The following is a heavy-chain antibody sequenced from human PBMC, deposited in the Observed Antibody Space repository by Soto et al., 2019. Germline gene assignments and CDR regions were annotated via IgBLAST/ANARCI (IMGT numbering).Heavy chain of an antibody. Sequence: EVQLLESGGGLVQPGESLRLSCAASGFTFSSYAMSWVRQAPGKGLEWVSVISGSDDSTYYADSVKGRFTISRYNSKNTLYLQMNSLTADDTAVYYWAKRSSSSTFDYWGQGTLVTVSS. CDR3: AKRSSSSTFDY. V-gene: IGHV3-23*01. D-gene: IGHD6-6*01. CDR1: GFTFSSYA. CDR2: ISGSDDST. J-gene: IGHJ4*02.